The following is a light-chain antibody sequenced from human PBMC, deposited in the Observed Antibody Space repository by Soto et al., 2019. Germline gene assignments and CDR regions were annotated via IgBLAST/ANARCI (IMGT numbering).Light chain of an antibody. Sequence: QSALTQPASVSGSPGQSITISCTGTSSDIGDYNYVSWYQQHPGKAPKLMIYEVSNRPSGVSNRFSGSKSGNTASLTISGLQAEDEADYYCSSYTSSPHVVFGGGTKLTVL. J-gene: IGLJ2*01. CDR2: EVS. CDR3: SSYTSSPHVV. V-gene: IGLV2-14*01. CDR1: SSDIGDYNY.